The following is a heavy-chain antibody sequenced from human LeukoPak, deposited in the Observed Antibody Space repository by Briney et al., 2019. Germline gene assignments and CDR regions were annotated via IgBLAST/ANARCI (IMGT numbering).Heavy chain of an antibody. D-gene: IGHD6-19*01. V-gene: IGHV3-23*01. CDR2: ISGSGGST. CDR3: AKDVRSVAGIFAPGVFVN. J-gene: IGHJ4*02. CDR1: GFTFCRYG. Sequence: PGGTLRLSCAHSGFTFCRYGMSWGRDAPGEGRGWGSDISGSGGSTYYADSVKCLFTISRDNSKNTRYLQMNSLRAEDTAVYYCAKDVRSVAGIFAPGVFVNWGQGTLVTVSS.